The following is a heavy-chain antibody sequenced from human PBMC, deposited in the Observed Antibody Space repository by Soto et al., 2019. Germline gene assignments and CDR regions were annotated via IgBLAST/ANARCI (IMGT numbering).Heavy chain of an antibody. Sequence: SETLSLTCTVSGGSISSYYWSWIRQPPGKGLEWIGYIYYSGSTNYNPSLKSRVTISVDTSKNQFSLNLSSVTAADTAVYYCARRHRAVTTHFGYWGQGTLVTVSS. V-gene: IGHV4-59*08. CDR2: IYYSGST. J-gene: IGHJ4*02. CDR1: GGSISSYY. D-gene: IGHD4-17*01. CDR3: ARRHRAVTTHFGY.